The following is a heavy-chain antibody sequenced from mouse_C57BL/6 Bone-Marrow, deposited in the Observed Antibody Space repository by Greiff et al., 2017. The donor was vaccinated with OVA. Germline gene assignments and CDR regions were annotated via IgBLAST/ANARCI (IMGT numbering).Heavy chain of an antibody. CDR3: TRGGLCGKLFDD. D-gene: IGHD1-1*02. CDR2: ISRGGDDI. J-gene: IGHJ2*01. V-gene: IGHV5-9-1*02. Sequence: DVLLLQSGAGLVKPGASLKLSCAASGFTFSSYAMPWVRQTPEQRLEWVAYISRGGDDIYYADTVKGRFTLSRDNARNTLYLQLSSLKSEDTAMYYCTRGGLCGKLFDDWGKGTTLTVSS. CDR1: GFTFSSYA.